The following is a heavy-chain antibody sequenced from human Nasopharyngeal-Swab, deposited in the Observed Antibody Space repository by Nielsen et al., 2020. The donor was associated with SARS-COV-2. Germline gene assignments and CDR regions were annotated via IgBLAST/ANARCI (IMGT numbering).Heavy chain of an antibody. CDR3: ARDQALITIIVVVTGGFDY. J-gene: IGHJ4*02. V-gene: IGHV3-7*03. D-gene: IGHD3-22*01. CDR1: GFTFSSYW. CDR2: IKQDGSEK. Sequence: GESLKISCAASGFTFSSYWMSWVRQAPGKGLEWVANIKQDGSEKYYVDSVKGRFTISRDNAKNSLYLQMNSLRAEDTAVYYCARDQALITIIVVVTGGFDYWGQGTLVTVSS.